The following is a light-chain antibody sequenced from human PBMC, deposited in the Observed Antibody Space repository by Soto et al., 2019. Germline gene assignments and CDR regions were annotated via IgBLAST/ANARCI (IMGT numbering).Light chain of an antibody. J-gene: IGKJ3*01. V-gene: IGKV2-28*01. CDR1: QMLLHSDGCSY. Sequence: DMVLTQSPLSLLVTPGEPASISCRSSQMLLHSDGCSYLDWYLQKPGQSPRLLIYLGSNRASGVPDRFSGSGSGTDFTLKISRVEAEDFGVYYCMQSGRSQMFGPGTKVDIK. CDR2: LGS. CDR3: MQSGRSQM.